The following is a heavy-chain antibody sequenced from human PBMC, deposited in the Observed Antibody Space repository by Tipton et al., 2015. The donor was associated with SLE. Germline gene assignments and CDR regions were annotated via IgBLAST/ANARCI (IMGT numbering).Heavy chain of an antibody. Sequence: TLSLTCTVSGASVSLHRWSWIRQPPGKGLECLGYIYYSGSTNYSPSLKSRVTFSLDTSKNQFSLKLTSVTAADTAVYYCARVMRGYTYGAFDSWGQGSLVTVSS. J-gene: IGHJ4*02. D-gene: IGHD5-18*01. CDR2: IYYSGST. CDR1: GASVSLHR. V-gene: IGHV4-59*02. CDR3: ARVMRGYTYGAFDS.